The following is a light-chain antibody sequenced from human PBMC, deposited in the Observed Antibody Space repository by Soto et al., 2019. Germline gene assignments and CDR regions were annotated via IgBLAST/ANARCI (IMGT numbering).Light chain of an antibody. CDR1: SSNIGSNT. CDR2: SNN. Sequence: QSVLTQPPSASGTPGQRVTISCSGSSSNIGSNTVNWYQQLPGTAHKLHIYSNNQRPSGVPDRFSGSKSGTSASLAISGLQSEDEADYYCAAWDDSLNGYVVFGGGTKLTVL. CDR3: AAWDDSLNGYVV. V-gene: IGLV1-44*01. J-gene: IGLJ2*01.